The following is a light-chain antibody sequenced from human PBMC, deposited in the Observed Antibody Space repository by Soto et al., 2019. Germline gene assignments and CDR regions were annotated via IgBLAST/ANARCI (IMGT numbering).Light chain of an antibody. CDR3: QQRGNWPLT. CDR1: QSISSY. V-gene: IGKV3-11*01. J-gene: IGKJ4*01. Sequence: EIVLTQSPATLSLSPGERVTLSCRASQSISSYLGWYQQKPGQAPRLLIYDASNRATGIPARFSGSGSGTDFTLTISSLEPEDFAVYYCQQRGNWPLTFGGGTKVEIK. CDR2: DAS.